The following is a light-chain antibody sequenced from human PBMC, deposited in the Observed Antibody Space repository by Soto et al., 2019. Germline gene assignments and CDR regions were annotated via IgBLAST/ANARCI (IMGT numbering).Light chain of an antibody. CDR3: MQALQTPRT. CDR2: LAS. J-gene: IGKJ1*01. V-gene: IGKV2-28*01. CDR1: QSLQHNNGNTL. Sequence: EIVMTQSPLSLTVTPGEPASISCKSSQSLQHNNGNTLLDWYMQKPGQSPRLLIYLASSRAPGAPDRVSGSGSGTDFTMRISTVEADDAAIYYCMQALQTPRTFGQGTKLEI.